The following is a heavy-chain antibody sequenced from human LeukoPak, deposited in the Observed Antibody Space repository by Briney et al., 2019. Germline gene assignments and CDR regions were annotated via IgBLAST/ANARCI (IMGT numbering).Heavy chain of an antibody. D-gene: IGHD3-3*01. CDR2: ISGRSLYI. CDR1: GFSFSSYT. V-gene: IGHV3-21*01. Sequence: GGSLRLSCAAPGFSFSSYTMNLVRQAPGKGLEWVSSISGRSLYIYYADSLKGRFTISRDNAKNSLYLQMNSLRADDTAVYYCARGGRFLDDWGRGTLVTVSS. J-gene: IGHJ4*02. CDR3: ARGGRFLDD.